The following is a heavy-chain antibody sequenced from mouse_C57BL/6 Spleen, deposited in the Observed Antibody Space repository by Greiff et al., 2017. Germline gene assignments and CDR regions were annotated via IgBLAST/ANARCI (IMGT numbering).Heavy chain of an antibody. Sequence: EVMLVESGAELVRPGASVKLSCTASGFNIKDYYMHWVKQRPEQGLEWIGRIDPEDGDTEYAPKFQGKATMTADTSSNTAYLQLSSLTSEDTAVYYCTTLITTVVATDYAMDYWGQGTSVTVSS. V-gene: IGHV14-1*01. CDR1: GFNIKDYY. J-gene: IGHJ4*01. CDR2: IDPEDGDT. D-gene: IGHD1-1*01. CDR3: TTLITTVVATDYAMDY.